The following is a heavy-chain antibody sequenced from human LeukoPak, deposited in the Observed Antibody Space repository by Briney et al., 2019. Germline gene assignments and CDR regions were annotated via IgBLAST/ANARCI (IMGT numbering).Heavy chain of an antibody. Sequence: SETLSLTCAVSGGSISSYYWSWIRQPPGKGLEWIGYIYYSGSTNYNPSLKSRVTISVDTSKNQFSLKLSSVTAADTAVYYCARDSGYFYYFDYWGQGTLVTVSS. CDR1: GGSISSYY. D-gene: IGHD5-12*01. V-gene: IGHV4-59*01. J-gene: IGHJ4*02. CDR3: ARDSGYFYYFDY. CDR2: IYYSGST.